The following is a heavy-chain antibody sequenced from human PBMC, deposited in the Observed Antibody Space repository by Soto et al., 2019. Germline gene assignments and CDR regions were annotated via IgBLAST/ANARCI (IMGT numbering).Heavy chain of an antibody. CDR1: GFGFSFYG. V-gene: IGHV3-30*18. J-gene: IGHJ4*02. D-gene: IGHD3-22*01. CDR3: AKAVVDYSDSSGYFSDFDY. CDR2: ISDDGNDK. Sequence: QVQLVESGGGVVQPGRSLRLSCVASGFGFSFYGMHWVRQAPGKGLEWVAGISDDGNDKYYGDSVKGRFTISRDNSANTLFLQMTGLREEDTAVYYCAKAVVDYSDSSGYFSDFDYWGQGPLVSVSS.